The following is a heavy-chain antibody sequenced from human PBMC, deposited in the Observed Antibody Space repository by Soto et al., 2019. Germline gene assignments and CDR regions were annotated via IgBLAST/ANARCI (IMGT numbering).Heavy chain of an antibody. CDR1: GYTFTSYD. V-gene: IGHV1-8*01. J-gene: IGHJ6*03. CDR3: ARVDIVVVPAANGDYYYYMDV. D-gene: IGHD2-2*01. CDR2: MNPNSGNT. Sequence: ASVKVSFKASGYTFTSYDINWVRQATGQGLEWMGWMNPNSGNTGYAQKFQGRVTMTRNTSISTAYMELSSLRSEDTAVYYCARVDIVVVPAANGDYYYYMDVWGKGTTVTVSS.